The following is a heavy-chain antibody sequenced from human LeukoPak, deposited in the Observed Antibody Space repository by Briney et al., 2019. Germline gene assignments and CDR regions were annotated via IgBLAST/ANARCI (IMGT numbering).Heavy chain of an antibody. D-gene: IGHD6-6*01. CDR3: ARGYSSSSARGFDY. V-gene: IGHV4-34*01. CDR2: INHSGST. J-gene: IGHJ4*02. Sequence: SETLSLTCAVYGGSFSGYYWSWIRQPPGKGLEWIGEINHSGSTNYNPSLKSRVTISVDTSKNQFSLKLSSVTAADTAVYYCARGYSSSSARGFDYWGQGTLVTVSS. CDR1: GGSFSGYY.